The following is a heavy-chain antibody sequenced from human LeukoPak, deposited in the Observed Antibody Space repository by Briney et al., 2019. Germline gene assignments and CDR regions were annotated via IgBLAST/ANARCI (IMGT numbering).Heavy chain of an antibody. CDR2: INPNNGGT. Sequence: ASVKVSCKASGYTFTDYYIHWVRQAPGQGLEWMGWINPNNGGTNSAQTFQGRVTLTRDTPINTAYMELSSLRSDDTAVYYCARARLSYQHLVPADYWGRGTLVTVSS. V-gene: IGHV1-2*02. D-gene: IGHD6-6*01. J-gene: IGHJ4*02. CDR3: ARARLSYQHLVPADY. CDR1: GYTFTDYY.